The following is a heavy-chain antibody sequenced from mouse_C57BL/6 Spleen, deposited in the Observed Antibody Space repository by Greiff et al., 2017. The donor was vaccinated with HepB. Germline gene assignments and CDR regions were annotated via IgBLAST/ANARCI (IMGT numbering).Heavy chain of an antibody. V-gene: IGHV1-4*01. Sequence: VQLQQSGAELARPGASVKMSCKASGYTFTSYTMHWVKQRPGQGLEWIGYINPSSGDTKYNQKFKDKATLTADKSSSTADMQRSSMTSEDDAVYYWARGVSSYAWFAYWGQGTLVTVSA. J-gene: IGHJ3*01. D-gene: IGHD1-1*01. CDR2: INPSSGDT. CDR3: ARGVSSYAWFAY. CDR1: GYTFTSYT.